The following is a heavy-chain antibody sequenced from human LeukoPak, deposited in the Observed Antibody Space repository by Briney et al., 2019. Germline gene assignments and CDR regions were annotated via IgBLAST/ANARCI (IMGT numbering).Heavy chain of an antibody. V-gene: IGHV3-74*01. Sequence: GGSLRLSCAASGLTFSSHWMHRVRQAPGKGLVWVSRITNDGSSTTYADSVKGRFTISRDNSKDRLYLQMNSLRPEDTAMYYCARVRGGRSWYYYGMDVWGRGTTVTVSS. CDR1: GLTFSSHW. D-gene: IGHD3-16*01. CDR3: ARVRGGRSWYYYGMDV. J-gene: IGHJ6*02. CDR2: ITNDGSST.